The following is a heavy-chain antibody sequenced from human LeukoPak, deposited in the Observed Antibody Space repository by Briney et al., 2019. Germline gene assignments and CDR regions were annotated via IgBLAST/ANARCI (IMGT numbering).Heavy chain of an antibody. D-gene: IGHD3-16*02. CDR1: GFTFSSYE. J-gene: IGHJ4*02. V-gene: IGHV3-48*03. Sequence: GGSLRPSCAASGFTFSSYEMNWVRQAPGKGLEWVSYISSSGSTIYYADSVKGRFTISRDNAKNSLYLQMNSLRAEDTAVYYCASYYDYVWGSYRDDYWGQGTLVTVSS. CDR3: ASYYDYVWGSYRDDY. CDR2: ISSSGSTI.